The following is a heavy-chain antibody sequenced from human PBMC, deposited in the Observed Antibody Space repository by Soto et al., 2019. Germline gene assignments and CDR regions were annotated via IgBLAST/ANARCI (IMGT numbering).Heavy chain of an antibody. CDR1: GYTFTDYY. Sequence: GASVKVSCKASGYTFTDYYMHWLRQAPGQGLEWMGWINPNGGGTNYAQKFQGRVTMTRGTCISTAYMELSRLRSDDTAVYYCARDTGVRGYPGPEYGGKGTLVTGSS. J-gene: IGHJ4*02. CDR3: ARDTGVRGYPGPEY. V-gene: IGHV1-2*02. CDR2: INPNGGGT. D-gene: IGHD5-18*01.